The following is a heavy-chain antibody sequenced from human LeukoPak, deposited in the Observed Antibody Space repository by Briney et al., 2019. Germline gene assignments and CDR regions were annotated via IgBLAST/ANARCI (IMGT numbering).Heavy chain of an antibody. V-gene: IGHV1-24*01. J-gene: IGHJ5*02. Sequence: ASVKVSCKGSGYTLTELSMHWVRQAPGKGLEWMGGFDPEDGETIYAQKFQGRVTMTEDTSTDTAYMELSSLRSEDTAVYYCATDRLFARKLPTYGSGRNWFDPWGQGTLVTVSS. CDR3: ATDRLFARKLPTYGSGRNWFDP. D-gene: IGHD3-10*01. CDR1: GYTLTELS. CDR2: FDPEDGET.